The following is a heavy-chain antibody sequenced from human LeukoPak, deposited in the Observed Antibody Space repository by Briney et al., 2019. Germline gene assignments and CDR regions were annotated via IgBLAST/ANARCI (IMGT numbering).Heavy chain of an antibody. CDR3: ARAETTVTTIDP. Sequence: ASVKVSCKASGGTFSSYAISWVRQAPGQGLEWMGGIIPIFGTANYAQKFQGRVTITADKSTSTAYMELSSLRSEDTAVYYCARAETTVTTIDPWGQGTLVTVSS. J-gene: IGHJ5*02. CDR1: GGTFSSYA. CDR2: IIPIFGTA. D-gene: IGHD4-17*01. V-gene: IGHV1-69*06.